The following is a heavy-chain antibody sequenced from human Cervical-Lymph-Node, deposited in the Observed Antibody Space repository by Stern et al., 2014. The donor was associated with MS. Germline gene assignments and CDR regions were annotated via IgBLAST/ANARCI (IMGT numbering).Heavy chain of an antibody. Sequence: EVQLVQSGAELIRPGESLKISCKGSGFKFSIYWIAWVRQMPGKGLEWMGIIYPGDSETRYILSFQGQVTMSADKSTSTAYLQWSSLNASDTAMYFCARQTTAWASDVWGQGTLVTVSS. CDR1: GFKFSIYW. V-gene: IGHV5-51*01. D-gene: IGHD1-14*01. CDR3: ARQTTAWASDV. J-gene: IGHJ4*02. CDR2: IYPGDSET.